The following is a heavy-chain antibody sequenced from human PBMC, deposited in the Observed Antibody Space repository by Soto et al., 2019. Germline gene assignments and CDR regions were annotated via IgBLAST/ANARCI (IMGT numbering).Heavy chain of an antibody. Sequence: QVQLVQSGAEVKKPGSSVKVSCKASGGTFSSYTISWVRQAPGQGLEWMGRIIPIHGIANYAQKFQGRVTITADKSTSTAYMELSSLRSEDTAVDYCASFQKEYYDFWSGYFSAWGQGTLVTVSS. CDR3: ASFQKEYYDFWSGYFSA. CDR1: GGTFSSYT. J-gene: IGHJ4*02. D-gene: IGHD3-3*01. V-gene: IGHV1-69*02. CDR2: IIPIHGIA.